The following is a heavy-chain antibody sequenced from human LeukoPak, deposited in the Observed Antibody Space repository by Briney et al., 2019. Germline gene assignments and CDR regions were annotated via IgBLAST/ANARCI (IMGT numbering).Heavy chain of an antibody. D-gene: IGHD3-10*01. CDR2: IIPIFGTA. V-gene: IGHV1-69*13. CDR3: ARGEGGSSYYFYMDV. CDR1: GYTLTELS. Sequence: SVKVSCKVSGYTLTELSMHWVRQAPGKGLEWMGGIIPIFGTANYAQKFQGRVTITADESTSTAYMELSSLRSEDTAVYYCARGEGGSSYYFYMDVWGKGTTVTISS. J-gene: IGHJ6*03.